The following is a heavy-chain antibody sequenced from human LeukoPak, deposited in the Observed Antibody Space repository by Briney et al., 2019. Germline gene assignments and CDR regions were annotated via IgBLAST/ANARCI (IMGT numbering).Heavy chain of an antibody. CDR2: ISSSSSYI. J-gene: IGHJ3*02. D-gene: IGHD3-22*01. CDR3: ARDYDSSGLDAFDI. Sequence: GGSLRLSCAASGFTFSSYSMNWVRQAPGKGLEWVSSISSSSSYIYYADSVKGRFTISRDNAKNSVYLQMNSLRAEDTAVYYCARDYDSSGLDAFDIWGQGTMVTVSS. CDR1: GFTFSSYS. V-gene: IGHV3-21*01.